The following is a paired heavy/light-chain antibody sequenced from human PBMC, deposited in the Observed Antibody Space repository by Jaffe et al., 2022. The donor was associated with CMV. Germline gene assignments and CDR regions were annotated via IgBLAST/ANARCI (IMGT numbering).Heavy chain of an antibody. CDR2: INHSGST. CDR1: GGSFSGYY. CDR3: ARGRTYYDYVWGSYRNGPFDY. D-gene: IGHD3-16*02. V-gene: IGHV4-34*01. J-gene: IGHJ4*02. Sequence: QVQLQQWGAGLLKPSETLSLTCAVYGGSFSGYYWSWIRQPPGKGLEWIGEINHSGSTNYNPSLKSRVTISVDTSKNQFSLKLSSVTAADTAVYYCARGRTYYDYVWGSYRNGPFDYWGQGTLVTVSS.
Light chain of an antibody. J-gene: IGKJ4*01. V-gene: IGKV1-5*03. Sequence: DIQMTQSPSTLSASVGDRVTITCRASQSISSWLAWYQQKPGKAPKLLIYKASSLESGVPSRFSGSGSGTEFTLTISSLQPDDFATYYCQQYNSYLTFGGGTKVEIK. CDR1: QSISSW. CDR3: QQYNSYLT. CDR2: KAS.